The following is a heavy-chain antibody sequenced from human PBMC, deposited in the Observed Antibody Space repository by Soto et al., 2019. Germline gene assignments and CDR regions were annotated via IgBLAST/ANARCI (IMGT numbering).Heavy chain of an antibody. V-gene: IGHV6-1*01. CDR2: TYYRSKWYN. J-gene: IGHJ4*02. D-gene: IGHD6-19*01. CDR3: ARAAPAWGQWLAPFDY. CDR1: GDSVSSNSAA. Sequence: QVQLQQSGPGLVKPSQTLSLTCAISGDSVSSNSAAWNWIRQSPSRGLEWLGRTYYRSKWYNDYAVSGKSRITINPDTAKNQVSLLLHSVTPEDTAVYYCARAAPAWGQWLAPFDYWGQGTLVTVSS.